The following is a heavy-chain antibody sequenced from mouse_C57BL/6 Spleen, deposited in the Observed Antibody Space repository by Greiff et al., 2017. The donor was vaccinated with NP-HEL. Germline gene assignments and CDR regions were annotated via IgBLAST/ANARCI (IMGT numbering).Heavy chain of an antibody. CDR2: INPNNGGT. CDR3: ARWDTVAPFAY. Sequence: VQLKESGPELVKPGASVKIPCKASGYTFTDYNMDWVKQSHGKSLEWIGDINPNNGGTIYNQKFKGKATLTVDKSSSTAYMELRSLTSEDTAVYYCARWDTVAPFAYWGQGTLVTVSA. D-gene: IGHD1-1*01. V-gene: IGHV1-18*01. CDR1: GYTFTDYN. J-gene: IGHJ3*01.